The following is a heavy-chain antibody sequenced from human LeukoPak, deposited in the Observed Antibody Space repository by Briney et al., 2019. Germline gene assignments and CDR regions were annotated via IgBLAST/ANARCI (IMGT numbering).Heavy chain of an antibody. J-gene: IGHJ4*02. V-gene: IGHV3-30*04. CDR2: ISYDGSNK. Sequence: GGSLRLSCAASGFTFSSYAMHWVRQAPGKGLEWVAVISYDGSNKYYADSVKGRFTISRDNSKNTLYLQMSSLRAEDTAVYYCAKALWTIAGAKPGTFDYWGQGTLVTVSS. CDR1: GFTFSSYA. D-gene: IGHD6-25*01. CDR3: AKALWTIAGAKPGTFDY.